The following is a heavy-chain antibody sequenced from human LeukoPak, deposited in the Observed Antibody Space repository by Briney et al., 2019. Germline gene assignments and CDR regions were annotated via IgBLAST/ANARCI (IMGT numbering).Heavy chain of an antibody. CDR1: GFTFDDYA. V-gene: IGHV3-9*01. CDR3: ARVAAAVPDQ. Sequence: PGGSLRLSCAASGFTFDDYAMHWVWQAPGKGLERVSGISWNSGSIGYADSVKGRFTISRDNAKNSLYLQMSSLRAEDTAVYYCARVAAAVPDQWGQGTLVTVSS. CDR2: ISWNSGSI. J-gene: IGHJ5*02. D-gene: IGHD6-13*01.